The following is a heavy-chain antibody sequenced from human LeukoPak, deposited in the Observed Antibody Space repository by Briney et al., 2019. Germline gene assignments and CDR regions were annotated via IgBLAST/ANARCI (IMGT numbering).Heavy chain of an antibody. CDR1: GGSIGTYS. J-gene: IGHJ4*02. CDR3: ARGVYIAAAQYAY. D-gene: IGHD6-13*01. Sequence: SETLSLTGTVSGGSIGTYSWNWIRQPPGKGLEWIGYICYSGTTNYNPSLKSRVTISVDTSKNQFSLKLSSVTAADTAVYYCARGVYIAAAQYAYWGQGTLVTVSS. V-gene: IGHV4-59*01. CDR2: ICYSGTT.